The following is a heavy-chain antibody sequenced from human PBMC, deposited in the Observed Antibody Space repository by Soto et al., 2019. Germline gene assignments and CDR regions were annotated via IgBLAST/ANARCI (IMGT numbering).Heavy chain of an antibody. CDR1: EFTFSTNA. CDR3: AMDFTACISSWFQF. J-gene: IGHJ5*01. D-gene: IGHD6-13*01. V-gene: IGHV3-23*01. Sequence: PGGSLRLSCAASEFTFSTNAMTWVRQAPGKGLEWVAAITRSGSTTFYADSVKGRFTISRDNSKKTLSLHMSSLRDEDTAIYYCAMDFTACISSWFQFWGQGTPVTVSS. CDR2: ITRSGSTT.